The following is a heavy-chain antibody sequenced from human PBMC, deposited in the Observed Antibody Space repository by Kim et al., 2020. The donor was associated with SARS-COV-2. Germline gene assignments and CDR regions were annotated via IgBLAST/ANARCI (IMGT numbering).Heavy chain of an antibody. CDR1: GGSISDFY. Sequence: SETLSLTCAVSGGSISDFYWTWVRQFPGKGLEWIGYIYYTGDTNYNPSLKSRVIMSVDTSKNQFSLKLTSMTAADTARYYCARGGRMTYNAFDIWGQGT. D-gene: IGHD2-21*02. CDR3: ARGGRMTYNAFDI. V-gene: IGHV4-59*13. J-gene: IGHJ3*02. CDR2: IYYTGDT.